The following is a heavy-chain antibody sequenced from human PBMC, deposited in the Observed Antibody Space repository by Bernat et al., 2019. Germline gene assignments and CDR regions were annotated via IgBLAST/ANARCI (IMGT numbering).Heavy chain of an antibody. Sequence: QVQLQESGPGLVKPSQTLSLTCTVSGGSISSGGYYWSWIRQHPGKGLEWIGYIYYSGSTYNPSLKSRVTISVDTSKNQFSLKLSSVTAADTAVYYCARERGWGYDCWSGSTRYNWFDPWGQGTLVTVSS. D-gene: IGHD3-3*01. CDR2: IYYSGST. J-gene: IGHJ5*02. CDR3: ARERGWGYDCWSGSTRYNWFDP. V-gene: IGHV4-31*03. CDR1: GGSISSGGYY.